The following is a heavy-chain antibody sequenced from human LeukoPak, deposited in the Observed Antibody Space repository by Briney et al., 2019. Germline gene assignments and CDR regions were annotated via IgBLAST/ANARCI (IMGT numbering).Heavy chain of an antibody. V-gene: IGHV1-24*01. CDR3: ATDLGGEVGATLYDAFDI. CDR2: FDPEDGET. Sequence: ASVKVSCKVSGYTLTELSMHWVRQAPGKGLEWMGGFDPEDGETIYAQKFQGRVTMTEDTSTDTAYMEPSSLRSEDTAVYYCATDLGGEVGATLYDAFDIWGQGTMVTVSS. J-gene: IGHJ3*02. CDR1: GYTLTELS. D-gene: IGHD1-26*01.